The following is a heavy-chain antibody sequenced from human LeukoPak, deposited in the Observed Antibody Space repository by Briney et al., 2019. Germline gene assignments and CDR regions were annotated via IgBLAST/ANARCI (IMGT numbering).Heavy chain of an antibody. CDR2: INPNINGT. J-gene: IGHJ4*02. D-gene: IGHD2-15*01. V-gene: IGHV1-2*02. Sequence: GASVKVSCKASGYTFTGYYIHWVRQAPGQGLEWMGWINPNINGTNYAQKFQGRVTMTRDTSISTAYMELSRLRSDDTAVYYCARDQDIVVVVAATPYFDYWGQGTLVTVSS. CDR3: ARDQDIVVVVAATPYFDY. CDR1: GYTFTGYY.